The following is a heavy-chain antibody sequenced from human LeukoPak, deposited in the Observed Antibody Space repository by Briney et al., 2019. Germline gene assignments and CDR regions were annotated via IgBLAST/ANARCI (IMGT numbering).Heavy chain of an antibody. V-gene: IGHV1-69*04. CDR3: AIFSGDGYNHHFDY. J-gene: IGHJ4*02. Sequence: SVKVSCKASGGTSSSYAISWVRQAPGQGLEWMGRIIPILGIANYAQKFQGRVTITADKSTSTAYMELSSLRSEDTAVYYCAIFSGDGYNHHFDYWGQGTLVTVSS. D-gene: IGHD5-12*01. CDR1: GGTSSSYA. CDR2: IIPILGIA.